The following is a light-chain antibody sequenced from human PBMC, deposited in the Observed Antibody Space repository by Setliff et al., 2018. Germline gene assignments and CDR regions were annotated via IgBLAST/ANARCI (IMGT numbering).Light chain of an antibody. V-gene: IGLV2-8*01. J-gene: IGLJ1*01. CDR3: SSYAGTNNPDV. CDR1: SRDVGSSTF. Sequence: SALTQPPSASGSPGQSLIISCTGTSRDVGSSTFVSWYQQHPGKAPKLLIYEISRRPSGVPDRFSGSKSGNTASLTVSGLQAEDGADYYCSSYAGTNNPDVFGSGTKVTVL. CDR2: EIS.